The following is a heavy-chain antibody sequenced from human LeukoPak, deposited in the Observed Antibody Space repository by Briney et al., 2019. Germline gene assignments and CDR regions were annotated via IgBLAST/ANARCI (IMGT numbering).Heavy chain of an antibody. V-gene: IGHV3-23*01. CDR1: GFTFSIYA. CDR3: AKESTVTPGNVNWFDT. J-gene: IGHJ5*02. Sequence: GGSLRLSCAASGFTFSIYAMTWVRQAPGRGLEWVSTISGSGGSTYYADSVKGRFTISRDNSKNTLYLQMNSLRAEDTAVYYCAKESTVTPGNVNWFDTWGQGTLVTVSS. D-gene: IGHD4-17*01. CDR2: ISGSGGST.